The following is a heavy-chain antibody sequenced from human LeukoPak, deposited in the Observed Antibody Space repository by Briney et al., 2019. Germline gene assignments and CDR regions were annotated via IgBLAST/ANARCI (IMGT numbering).Heavy chain of an antibody. CDR1: GGFISSHY. CDR3: ARIVAGKFY. J-gene: IGHJ4*02. CDR2: IYTTGTT. V-gene: IGHV4-4*07. Sequence: SETLSLTCGVSGGFISSHYWSWIRQSAGKGLEWIAHIYTTGTTIYNPSLTSRVTMSIDTSKNQFSLRLSSVTAADTAVCYCARIVAGKFYWGQGTRVTVSS. D-gene: IGHD6-19*01.